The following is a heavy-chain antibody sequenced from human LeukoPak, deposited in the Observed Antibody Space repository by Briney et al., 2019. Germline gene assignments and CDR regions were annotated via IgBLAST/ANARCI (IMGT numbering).Heavy chain of an antibody. CDR2: IYTSGST. V-gene: IGHV4-4*07. J-gene: IGHJ4*02. CDR1: GGSISSYY. CDR3: ARSGRLPGYFDY. Sequence: MASETLSLTCTVSGGSISSYYWSWIRQPAGKGLEWIGRIYTSGSTNYNPPLKSRVTMSVDTSKNQFSLKLSSVTAADTAVYYCARSGRLPGYFDYWGQGTLVTVSS.